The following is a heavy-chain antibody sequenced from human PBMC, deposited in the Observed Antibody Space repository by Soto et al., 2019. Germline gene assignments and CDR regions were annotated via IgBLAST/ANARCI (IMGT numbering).Heavy chain of an antibody. CDR3: ARFYGSGSYSGY. D-gene: IGHD3-10*01. V-gene: IGHV5-10-1*01. CDR1: GYSFTSYW. Sequence: PGQSLKISCKGSGYSFTSYWSSWVRQMPGKGLEWMGRIDPSDSYTNYSPSFQGHVTISADKSISTAYLQWSSLKASDTAMYYCARFYGSGSYSGYWGQGTLVTVSS. CDR2: IDPSDSYT. J-gene: IGHJ4*02.